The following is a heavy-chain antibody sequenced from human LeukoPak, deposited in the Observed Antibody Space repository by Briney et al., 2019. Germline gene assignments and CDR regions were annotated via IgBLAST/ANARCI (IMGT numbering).Heavy chain of an antibody. V-gene: IGHV3-7*01. D-gene: IGHD2-2*01. CDR3: AREAVLPAFHSEFDY. CDR2: IKQDGSEK. J-gene: IGHJ4*02. CDR1: GFTFSSYW. Sequence: PGGSLRLSCAASGFTFSSYWMSWVRQAPGKGLEWVANIKQDGSEKYYVDSVKGRFTISRDNAKNSLYLQMNSLRAEDTAVYYCAREAVLPAFHSEFDYWGQGTLVTVSS.